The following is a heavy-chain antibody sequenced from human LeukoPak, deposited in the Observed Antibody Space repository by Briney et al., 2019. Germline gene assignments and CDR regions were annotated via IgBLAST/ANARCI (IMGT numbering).Heavy chain of an antibody. CDR3: ARRLTQYDCFDP. CDR2: TYYRSTWYN. V-gene: IGHV6-1*01. Sequence: QTLSLTCAISGDSVSSNSVTWNWIRQSPSRGLEWLGRTYYRSTWYNDYAVSVRGRITVNPDTSKNQFSLHLNSVTPEDTAVYYCARRLTQYDCFDPWGQGILVTVPS. J-gene: IGHJ5*02. CDR1: GDSVSSNSVT. D-gene: IGHD2-2*01.